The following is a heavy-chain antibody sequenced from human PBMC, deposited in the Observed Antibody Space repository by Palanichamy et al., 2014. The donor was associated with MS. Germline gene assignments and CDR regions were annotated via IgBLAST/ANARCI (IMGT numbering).Heavy chain of an antibody. CDR1: GGSFNDYF. J-gene: IGHJ6*02. CDR2: IEYSGST. CDR3: ARGGYCSETSCYLYYHGMDV. V-gene: IGHV4-34*01. Sequence: VQLQQWGAGLLKPSETLSLTCVVSGGSFNDYFWTWIRQPPGKGLEWIGEIEYSGSTNYNPSLKSRVTISIGTSKNQFSLKVTSVTAADTGVYYCARGGYCSETSCYLYYHGMDVWGRGTTVTVSS. D-gene: IGHD2-2*01.